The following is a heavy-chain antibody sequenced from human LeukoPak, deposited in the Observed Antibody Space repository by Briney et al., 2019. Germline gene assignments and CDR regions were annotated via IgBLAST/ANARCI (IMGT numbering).Heavy chain of an antibody. CDR1: GFSFNSYA. CDR2: ISEGGDAT. CDR3: ASPLADCSSTSCRYYYYYYGMDV. Sequence: GGSLRLSCAASGFSFNSYAMSWVRQAPGMGLEWVSAISEGGDATYDADSVKGRFTISRDNAKNSLYLQMNSLRDEDTAVYYCASPLADCSSTSCRYYYYYYGMDVWGQGTTVTVSS. V-gene: IGHV3-48*02. J-gene: IGHJ6*02. D-gene: IGHD2-2*01.